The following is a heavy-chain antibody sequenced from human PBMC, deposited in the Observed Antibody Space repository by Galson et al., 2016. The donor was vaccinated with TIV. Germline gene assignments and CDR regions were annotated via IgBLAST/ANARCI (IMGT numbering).Heavy chain of an antibody. CDR3: IRDLGRLRDF. Sequence: SVKVSCKASGNIFTGDYVHWVRQAPGQGLEWMGVIDPTYGGTTFAQKFQALVTVTRDTSTSTVYMEVSGLKSDDTAVYYCIRDLGRLRDFWGQGTLVTVSS. CDR1: GNIFTGDY. V-gene: IGHV1-46*03. J-gene: IGHJ4*02. D-gene: IGHD7-27*01. CDR2: IDPTYGGT.